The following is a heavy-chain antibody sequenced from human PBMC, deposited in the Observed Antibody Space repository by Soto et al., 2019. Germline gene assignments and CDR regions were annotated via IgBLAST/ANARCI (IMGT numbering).Heavy chain of an antibody. V-gene: IGHV5-10-1*04. CDR1: GYSFTSYW. J-gene: IGHJ3*02. CDR2: IDPSDSYT. CDR3: ARLTQQLVLLHAFDI. Sequence: GESLKISCKGSGYSFTSYWISWVRQMPGKGLEWMGRIDPSDSYTRYSPSFQGQVTISADKSISTAYLQWSSLKASDTAMYYCARLTQQLVLLHAFDIWGQGTMVTVSS. D-gene: IGHD6-6*01.